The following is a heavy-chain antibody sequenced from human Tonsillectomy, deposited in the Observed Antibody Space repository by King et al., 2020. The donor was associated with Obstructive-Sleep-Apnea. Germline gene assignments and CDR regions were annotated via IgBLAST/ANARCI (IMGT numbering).Heavy chain of an antibody. Sequence: QLVQSGGGLVQPGRSLRLSCAASGFTFDDYAMHWVRQAPGKGLEWVSGISWNSGSIGYADSVKGRFTISRDNAKNSLYLQMNSLRAEDTALYYCAKDIAGVGATLDYWGQGTLVTVSS. CDR1: GFTFDDYA. CDR3: AKDIAGVGATLDY. CDR2: ISWNSGSI. V-gene: IGHV3-9*01. J-gene: IGHJ4*02. D-gene: IGHD1-26*01.